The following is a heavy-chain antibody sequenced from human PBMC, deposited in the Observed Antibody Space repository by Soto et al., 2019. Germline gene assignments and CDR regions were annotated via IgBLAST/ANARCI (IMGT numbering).Heavy chain of an antibody. J-gene: IGHJ6*02. CDR3: ARGGLLYDYVWGSYRYGNYGMDV. D-gene: IGHD3-16*02. Sequence: ASVKVSCKVSGYTLTELSMHWVRQAPGQGLEWMGWINPNSGGTNYAQKFQGWVTMTRDTSISTAYMELSRLRSDDTAVYYCARGGLLYDYVWGSYRYGNYGMDVWGQGTTVTVSS. CDR2: INPNSGGT. V-gene: IGHV1-2*04. CDR1: GYTLTELS.